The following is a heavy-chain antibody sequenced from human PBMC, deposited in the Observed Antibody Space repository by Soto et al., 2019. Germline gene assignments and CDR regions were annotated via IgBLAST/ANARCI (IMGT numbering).Heavy chain of an antibody. D-gene: IGHD1-26*01. J-gene: IGHJ6*02. V-gene: IGHV4-59*11. CDR2: IYYRGST. CDR1: GGSISSHY. CDR3: ARDGREASGMDV. Sequence: SETLSLTCTVSGGSISSHYWSWVRQAPGKGLKWIGHIYYRGSTTYNPSLRSRSTISVDTSNNQFSLKLNSVTTADTAVYYCARDGREASGMDVWGQGTKVTVSS.